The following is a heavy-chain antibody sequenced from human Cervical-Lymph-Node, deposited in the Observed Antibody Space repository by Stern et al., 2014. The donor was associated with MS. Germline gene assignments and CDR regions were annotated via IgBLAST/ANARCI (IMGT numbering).Heavy chain of an antibody. J-gene: IGHJ4*02. CDR2: VDYSGST. D-gene: IGHD6-19*01. CDR1: GDSLNSRSYY. Sequence: QLQLQESGPGLVKPSETLSLTCTVSGDSLNSRSYYWGWIRQPPGKGLEWIGSVDYSGSTYYTPSLKSRVTNPVDPSKNQFSLTRSSVTAADTAVYFCAREGPASAWYYFDYWGQGSLVTVSS. CDR3: AREGPASAWYYFDY. V-gene: IGHV4-39*02.